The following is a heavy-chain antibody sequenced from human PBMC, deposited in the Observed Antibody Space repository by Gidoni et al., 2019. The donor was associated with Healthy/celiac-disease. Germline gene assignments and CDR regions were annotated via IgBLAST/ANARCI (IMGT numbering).Heavy chain of an antibody. J-gene: IGHJ4*02. CDR1: GFTFDDYA. CDR2: ISGDGGST. V-gene: IGHV3-43*02. Sequence: EVQLVESGGGVVQPGGSLRLSCAASGFTFDDYAMHWVRQAPGKGLEWVSLISGDGGSTYYADSVKGRFTISRDNSKNSLYLQMNSLRTEDTALYYCAKGETDYYDSSGYYLDYWGQGTLVTVSS. D-gene: IGHD3-22*01. CDR3: AKGETDYYDSSGYYLDY.